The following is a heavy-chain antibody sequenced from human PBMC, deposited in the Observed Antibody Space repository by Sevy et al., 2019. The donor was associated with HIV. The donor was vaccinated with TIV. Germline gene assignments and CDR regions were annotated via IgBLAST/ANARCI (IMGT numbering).Heavy chain of an antibody. Sequence: GGSLRLSCAVSGFTFSRYAMHWVRQAPGKGLEWVAVMSYDGGNKYYADSVKGRFTISRDNSKNTLFLHMNSLRAEDTAVYYYARIGMGQTYGTPPCYWGQGTLVTVSS. CDR2: MSYDGGNK. V-gene: IGHV3-30-3*01. CDR1: GFTFSRYA. D-gene: IGHD3-10*01. J-gene: IGHJ4*02. CDR3: ARIGMGQTYGTPPCY.